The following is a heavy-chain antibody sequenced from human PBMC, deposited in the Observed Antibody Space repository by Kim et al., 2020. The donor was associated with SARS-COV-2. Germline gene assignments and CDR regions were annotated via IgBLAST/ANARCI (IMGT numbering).Heavy chain of an antibody. CDR3: AKTPGGCTNGRFYFDC. J-gene: IGHJ4*02. D-gene: IGHD3-16*01. Sequence: VKGRVGISRDNSKNALYLQMNSLRVEDTAVYYCAKTPGGCTNGRFYFDCWGQGALVTVSS. V-gene: IGHV3-23*01.